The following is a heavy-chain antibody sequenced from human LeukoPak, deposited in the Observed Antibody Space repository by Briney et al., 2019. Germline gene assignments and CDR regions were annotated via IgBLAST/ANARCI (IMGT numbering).Heavy chain of an antibody. CDR2: IYHSGST. J-gene: IGHJ5*02. V-gene: IGHV4-38-2*02. Sequence: PSETLSLTCTVSGYSISSGYYWGWIRQPPGKGLEWIGSIYHSGSTYYNPSLKSRVTISVDTSKNQFSLTLSAVTAAVSAVYYGARGRGYSSTSNLFDPWGEGTLVTLSS. CDR1: GYSISSGYY. D-gene: IGHD6-13*01. CDR3: ARGRGYSSTSNLFDP.